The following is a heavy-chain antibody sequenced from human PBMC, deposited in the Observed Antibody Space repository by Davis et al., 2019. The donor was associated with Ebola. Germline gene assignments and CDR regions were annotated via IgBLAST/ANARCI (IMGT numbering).Heavy chain of an antibody. J-gene: IGHJ3*02. CDR1: GFTFSSYG. Sequence: GESLKIPCAASGFTFSSYGMHWVRQAPGKGLEWVAVISYDGSNKYYADSVKGRFTISRDNSKNTLYLQMNSLRAEDTAVYYCANSIVGARNAFDIWGQGTMVTVSS. CDR2: ISYDGSNK. D-gene: IGHD1-26*01. V-gene: IGHV3-30*18. CDR3: ANSIVGARNAFDI.